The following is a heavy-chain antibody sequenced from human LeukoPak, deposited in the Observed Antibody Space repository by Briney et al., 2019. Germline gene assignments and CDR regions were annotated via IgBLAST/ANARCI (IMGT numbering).Heavy chain of an antibody. J-gene: IGHJ4*02. CDR3: ARGPSILRFLEWLLPRIDY. CDR1: GFTFSSYS. Sequence: GGSLRLSCAASGFTFSSYSMNWVRQAPGKGLEWVSSISSSSSYIYYADSVKGRFTISRDNAKNSLYLQMNSLRAEDTAVYYCARGPSILRFLEWLLPRIDYGGQGTLVTVSS. D-gene: IGHD3-3*01. V-gene: IGHV3-21*01. CDR2: ISSSSSYI.